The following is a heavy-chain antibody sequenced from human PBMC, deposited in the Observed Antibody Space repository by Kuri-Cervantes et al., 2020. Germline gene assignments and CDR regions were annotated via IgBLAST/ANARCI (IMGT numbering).Heavy chain of an antibody. CDR3: ATDEGAFGELFE. CDR2: IWYDGSNK. D-gene: IGHD3-10*01. CDR1: GFTFSRYG. Sequence: LSLTCAASGFTFSRYGMHWVRQAPGKGLEWAAIIWYDGSNKYYADSVMGRFTISRDKSKNTLYLQMNSLRAEDTAVYYCATDEGAFGELFEWGQGTLVTVSS. J-gene: IGHJ4*02. V-gene: IGHV3-33*08.